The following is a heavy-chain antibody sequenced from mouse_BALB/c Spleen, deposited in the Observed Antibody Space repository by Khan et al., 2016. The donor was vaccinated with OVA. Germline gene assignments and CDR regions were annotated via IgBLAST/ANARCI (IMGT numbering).Heavy chain of an antibody. Sequence: QVQLQQPGAELVRPGASVKLSCKASGYTFTSYWINWVRQRPGQGLEWIGMIDPSDSEIHYNQIFKDKATLTVAKSYSTAYMQISSLTSEDSAVYCCAKSGTAYFDYWGQRTTLTVSS. CDR2: IDPSDSEI. J-gene: IGHJ2*01. D-gene: IGHD1-2*01. CDR3: AKSGTAYFDY. V-gene: IGHV1-61*01. CDR1: GYTFTSYW.